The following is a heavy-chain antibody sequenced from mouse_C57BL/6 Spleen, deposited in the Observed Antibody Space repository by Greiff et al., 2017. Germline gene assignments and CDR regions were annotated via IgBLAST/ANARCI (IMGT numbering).Heavy chain of an antibody. CDR1: GFTFSDYY. J-gene: IGHJ3*01. CDR2: INYDGSST. CDR3: ARIGYGSLSFAY. V-gene: IGHV5-16*01. D-gene: IGHD1-1*01. Sequence: EVKLVESEGGLVQPGSSMKLSCTASGFTFSDYYMAWVRQVPEKGLEWVANINYDGSSTYYLDSLKSRFIISRDNAKNILYLQMSSLKSEDTATYYCARIGYGSLSFAYWGQGTLVTVSA.